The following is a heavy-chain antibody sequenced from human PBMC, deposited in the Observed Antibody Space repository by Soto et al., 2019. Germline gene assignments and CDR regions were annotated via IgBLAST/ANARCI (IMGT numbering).Heavy chain of an antibody. D-gene: IGHD5-18*01. V-gene: IGHV4-39*02. Sequence: SETLSLTCTVSDGSITTNSDFWGWIRQPPGKGLEWIGTISYRGSTYYNPSLKSRVTISVDTSKNHLSLKLSSVTAADTAVFYCAINTYGYGNLDYWGKGTLVTAPQ. CDR1: DGSITTNSDF. J-gene: IGHJ4*02. CDR3: AINTYGYGNLDY. CDR2: ISYRGST.